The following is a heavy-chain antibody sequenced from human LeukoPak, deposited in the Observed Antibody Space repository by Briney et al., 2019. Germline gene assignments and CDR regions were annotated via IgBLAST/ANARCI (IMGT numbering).Heavy chain of an antibody. J-gene: IGHJ4*02. V-gene: IGHV4-59*01. CDR1: GGSISTYF. Sequence: SETLSLTCTVSGGSISTYFWSWIRQTPGKGLEWIGNIYYGGSTHYNPSLKSRVTISVDTSKNQFSLKLNSVTAADTAVYYCARSLLSGEYANSMGYWGQGTLVTVSS. D-gene: IGHD3-10*01. CDR2: IYYGGST. CDR3: ARSLLSGEYANSMGY.